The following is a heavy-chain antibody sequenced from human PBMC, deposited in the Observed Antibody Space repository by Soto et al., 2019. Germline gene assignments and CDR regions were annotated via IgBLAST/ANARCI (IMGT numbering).Heavy chain of an antibody. V-gene: IGHV3-23*01. CDR1: GFTFSSYA. CDR2: ISGSGGST. J-gene: IGHJ6*02. CDR3: AKGSPLRIVVVPAASNYYYYGMDV. D-gene: IGHD2-2*01. Sequence: GGSLRLSCAASGFTFSSYAMSWVRQAPGKGLEWVSAISGSGGSTYYADSVKGRFTISRDNSKNTLYLQMNSLRAEDTAVYYCAKGSPLRIVVVPAASNYYYYGMDVWGQGTTVTVSS.